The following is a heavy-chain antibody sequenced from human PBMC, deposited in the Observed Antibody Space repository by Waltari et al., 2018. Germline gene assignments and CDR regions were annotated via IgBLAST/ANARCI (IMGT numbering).Heavy chain of an antibody. CDR3: ASLSDTVRGEVDYYYGMDV. V-gene: IGHV1-18*01. CDR1: GYTFTSYG. CDR2: ISAYNGNT. Sequence: QVQLVQSGAEVKKPGASVKVSCKASGYTFTSYGISWVRQAPGQGLEWMGWISAYNGNTNYAQKLQCRVTMTTDTSTSTAYMELRSLRSDDTAVYYCASLSDTVRGEVDYYYGMDVWGQGTTVTVSS. J-gene: IGHJ6*02. D-gene: IGHD4-17*01.